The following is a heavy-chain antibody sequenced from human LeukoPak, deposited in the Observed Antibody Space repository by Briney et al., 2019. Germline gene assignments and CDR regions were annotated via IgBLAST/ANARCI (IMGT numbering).Heavy chain of an antibody. CDR2: ISSSSSYI. D-gene: IGHD5-12*01. CDR3: ARERYDHDHYHYYGMDV. J-gene: IGHJ6*02. CDR1: GFTFSSYS. V-gene: IGHV3-21*01. Sequence: GGYLRLSCAASGFTFSSYSMNWVRQVPGKGLEWVSSISSSSSYIYYADSVKGRFTISRDNAKNSLYLQMNSLRAEDTAVYYCARERYDHDHYHYYGMDVWGQGTTVTVSS.